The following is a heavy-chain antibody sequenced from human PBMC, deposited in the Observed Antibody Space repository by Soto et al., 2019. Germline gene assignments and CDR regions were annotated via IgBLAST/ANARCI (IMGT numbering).Heavy chain of an antibody. J-gene: IGHJ4*02. V-gene: IGHV5-51*01. CDR2: IYPGDSDT. CDR3: ARLRGYYYDSSGYYLDTTHQDRGRPSYYFDY. D-gene: IGHD3-22*01. Sequence: LGESLTISCRGAGCSFTRYWIGWVRQMPGKGLEWMGIIYPGDSDTRYSPSFQGQVTISADKSISTAYLQWSSLKASDTAMYYCARLRGYYYDSSGYYLDTTHQDRGRPSYYFDYWGQGTLVTVPS. CDR1: GCSFTRYW.